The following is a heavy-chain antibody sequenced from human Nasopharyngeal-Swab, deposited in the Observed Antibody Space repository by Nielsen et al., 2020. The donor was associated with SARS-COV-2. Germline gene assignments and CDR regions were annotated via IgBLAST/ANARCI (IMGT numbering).Heavy chain of an antibody. Sequence: ASVKVSCKASGYTFTSYYMHWVRQAPGQGLKWMGIINPSGGSTSYAQKFQGRVTMTRDTSTSTVYMELSSLRSEDTAVYYCARDLKPSIAARPDFDYWGQGTLVTVSS. CDR2: INPSGGST. D-gene: IGHD6-6*01. J-gene: IGHJ4*02. V-gene: IGHV1-46*01. CDR1: GYTFTSYY. CDR3: ARDLKPSIAARPDFDY.